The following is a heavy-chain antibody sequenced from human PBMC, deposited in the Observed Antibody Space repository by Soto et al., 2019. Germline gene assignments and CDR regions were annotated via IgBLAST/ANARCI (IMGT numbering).Heavy chain of an antibody. CDR1: GYIFSSHC. CDR3: ARDVSGPGATYVMDV. J-gene: IGHJ6*02. V-gene: IGHV1-46*01. D-gene: IGHD2-2*01. CDR2: INPGGGRT. Sequence: ASVKVSCKASGYIFSSHCIYWVRQAPGQGLQWMGIINPGGGRTAYAQKFQGRVTLTRDMSTSTVYMELTSLTYDDTVVYHCARDVSGPGATYVMDVWGQGTTVTVS.